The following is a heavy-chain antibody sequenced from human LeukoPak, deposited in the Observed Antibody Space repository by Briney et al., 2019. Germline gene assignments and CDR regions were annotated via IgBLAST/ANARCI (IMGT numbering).Heavy chain of an antibody. CDR1: GGSFSSYY. Sequence: SETLSLTCTVSGGSFSSYYWSWIRQPPGKGLEWIGYIYYSGSTNYNPSLKSRVTISVDTSKSQFSLKLSSVYAADTAVYYCARRSVVMATKGGNCFDPWGQGTLVTVSS. D-gene: IGHD5-24*01. CDR3: ARRSVVMATKGGNCFDP. J-gene: IGHJ5*02. CDR2: IYYSGST. V-gene: IGHV4-59*08.